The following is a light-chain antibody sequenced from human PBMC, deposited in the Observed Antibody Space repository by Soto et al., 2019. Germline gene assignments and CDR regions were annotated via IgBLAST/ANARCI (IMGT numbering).Light chain of an antibody. CDR2: DAS. CDR3: QHINIWPHMPA. CDR1: QAVGSN. V-gene: IGKV3-15*01. Sequence: IVLTQSPATLSVSPGERATLSCRASQAVGSNLAWYQQRPGQAPRLLIYDASTRATGIPHRFSGGGSGTEFTLTISSLQSDDFGVYYCQHINIWPHMPAFGGGTKLAIK. J-gene: IGKJ4*01.